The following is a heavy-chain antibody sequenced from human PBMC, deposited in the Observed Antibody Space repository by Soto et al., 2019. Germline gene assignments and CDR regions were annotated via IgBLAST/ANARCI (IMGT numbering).Heavy chain of an antibody. D-gene: IGHD2-15*01. J-gene: IGHJ4*02. Sequence: QVHLVQSGAEVKKPGASVRVSCWASGYIFITYAIHWVRQAPGQRPEWIGYINAGNGNTKYSQKFEDRVTFTRDTSATTAYLELSSLRSEDSAVYYCARGAGGGVVAPRDYWGQGSLVTVSS. V-gene: IGHV1-3*01. CDR1: GYIFITYA. CDR2: INAGNGNT. CDR3: ARGAGGGVVAPRDY.